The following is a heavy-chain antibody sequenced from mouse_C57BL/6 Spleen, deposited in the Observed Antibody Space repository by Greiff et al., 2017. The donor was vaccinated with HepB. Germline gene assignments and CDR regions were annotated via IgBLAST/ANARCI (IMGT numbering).Heavy chain of an antibody. J-gene: IGHJ4*01. CDR2: IYPGDGDT. Sequence: VQLQQSGAELVKPGASVKISCKASGYAFSSYRMNWVKQRPGKGLEWIGQIYPGDGDTNYNGKFKGKATLTADKSSSTAYMQLSSLTSEDSAVYFWASEDDYDRAMDYWGQGTSVTVSS. V-gene: IGHV1-80*01. D-gene: IGHD2-4*01. CDR1: GYAFSSYR. CDR3: ASEDDYDRAMDY.